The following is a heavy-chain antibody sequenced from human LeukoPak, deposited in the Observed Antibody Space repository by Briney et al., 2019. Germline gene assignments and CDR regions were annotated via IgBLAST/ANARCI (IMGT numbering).Heavy chain of an antibody. CDR3: ARGRRYYYDSSGRLDY. V-gene: IGHV4-34*01. D-gene: IGHD3-22*01. CDR1: GGSFSGYY. J-gene: IGHJ4*02. Sequence: SETLSLTCAVYGGSFSGYYWSWIRQPPGKGLEWIGEINHSGSTNYDPSLKSRVTISVDTSKNQFSLKLSSVTAADTAVYYCARGRRYYYDSSGRLDYWGQGTLVTVSS. CDR2: INHSGST.